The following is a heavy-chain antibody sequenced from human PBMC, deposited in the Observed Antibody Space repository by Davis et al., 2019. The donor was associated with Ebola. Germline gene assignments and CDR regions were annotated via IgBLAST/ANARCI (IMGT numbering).Heavy chain of an antibody. CDR1: GFTFSSYW. CDR3: AKGIEYSSSWLVGWFDP. V-gene: IGHV3-74*01. CDR2: INSDGSST. D-gene: IGHD6-13*01. J-gene: IGHJ5*02. Sequence: HTGGSLRLSCAASGFTFSSYWMHWVRQAPGKGLVWVSRINSDGSSTSYADSVKGRFTISRDNSKNTLYLQMNSLRAEDTAVYYCAKGIEYSSSWLVGWFDPWGQGTLVTVSS.